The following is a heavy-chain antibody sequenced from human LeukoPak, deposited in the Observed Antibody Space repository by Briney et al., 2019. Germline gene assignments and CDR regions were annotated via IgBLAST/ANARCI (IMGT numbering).Heavy chain of an antibody. J-gene: IGHJ6*02. D-gene: IGHD6-19*01. V-gene: IGHV4-34*01. CDR1: GGSFSGYY. CDR2: INHSGST. CDR3: ARGEAVAGPRYYYGMDV. Sequence: SETLSLTCAVYGGSFSGYYWSWIRQPPGKGLEWLREINHSGSTKYNPSLKSRVTISVDTSKNQFSLNLSSVTAADTAVYYCARGEAVAGPRYYYGMDVWGQGTTVTVSS.